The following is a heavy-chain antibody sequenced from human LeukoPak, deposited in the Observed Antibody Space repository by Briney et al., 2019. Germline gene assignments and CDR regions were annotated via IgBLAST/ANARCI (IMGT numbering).Heavy chain of an antibody. J-gene: IGHJ4*02. CDR1: GGSISSGGYY. CDR3: ARAQYYYDSSGYPIDHFDY. D-gene: IGHD3-22*01. Sequence: PSETLSLTCTVSGGSISSGGYYWSWIRQHPGKGLEWIGYIYYSGSTYYNPSLKSRLTISVDTSKNQFSLKLSSVTAADTAVYYCARAQYYYDSSGYPIDHFDYWGQGTLVTVSS. V-gene: IGHV4-31*03. CDR2: IYYSGST.